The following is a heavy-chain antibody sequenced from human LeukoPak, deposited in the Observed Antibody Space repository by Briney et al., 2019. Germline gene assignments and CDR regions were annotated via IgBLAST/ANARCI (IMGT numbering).Heavy chain of an antibody. Sequence: PGGSLRLSCAASGFTFSSYSMNWVRQAPGKGLEWVSSISSSVSYTYYADSAKGRFTISRDNAKNSLYLQMDSLRAEDTAVYYCARDRKAYCGGDCYWGAFDIWGQGTMVTVSS. CDR2: ISSSVSYT. D-gene: IGHD2-21*01. CDR3: ARDRKAYCGGDCYWGAFDI. J-gene: IGHJ3*02. V-gene: IGHV3-21*01. CDR1: GFTFSSYS.